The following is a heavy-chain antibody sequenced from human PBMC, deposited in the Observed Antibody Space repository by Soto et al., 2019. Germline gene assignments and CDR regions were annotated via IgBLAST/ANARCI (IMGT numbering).Heavy chain of an antibody. J-gene: IGHJ6*02. Sequence: QVQLVESGGGLVKPGGSLRLSCAASGFTFSDYYMSWIRQAPGKGLEWVSFISSSGSTIYYADSVKGGFTISRDNAKNSLYQQMISLRAEDAAVYYCARTSRCGVVSYGMDVWGQGTTVTVSS. CDR3: ARTSRCGVVSYGMDV. V-gene: IGHV3-11*01. D-gene: IGHD3-3*01. CDR1: GFTFSDYY. CDR2: ISSSGSTI.